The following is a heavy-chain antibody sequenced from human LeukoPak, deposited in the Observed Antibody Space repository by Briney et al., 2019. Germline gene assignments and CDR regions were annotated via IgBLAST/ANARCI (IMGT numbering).Heavy chain of an antibody. D-gene: IGHD4-17*01. Sequence: GGSLRLSCAASGFTVSSNYMSWVRQAPGKGLEWVSVIYSGGSTYYADSVKGRFTISRDNSKNTLYLQMNSLRAEDTAVYYCASAPYGDFPFDYWGQGTLVTVSS. CDR3: ASAPYGDFPFDY. CDR2: IYSGGST. CDR1: GFTVSSNY. V-gene: IGHV3-66*01. J-gene: IGHJ4*02.